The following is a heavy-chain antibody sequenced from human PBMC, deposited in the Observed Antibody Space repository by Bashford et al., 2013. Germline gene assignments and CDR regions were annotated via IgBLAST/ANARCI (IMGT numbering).Heavy chain of an antibody. CDR3: TREVVTMIRGVIYYYYAMDV. D-gene: IGHD3-10*01. CDR1: VYTFNMYG. Sequence: ASVKAPARLLVYTFNMYGISWVRQAPGQGLEWMGCINPYNGNTNYAQKIQDRVTMTTDTSTSTAYMELRSLRSDDTAVYYCTREVVTMIRGVIYYYYAMDVWAKGPRSPSP. CDR2: INPYNGNT. J-gene: IGHJ6*02. V-gene: IGHV1-18*01.